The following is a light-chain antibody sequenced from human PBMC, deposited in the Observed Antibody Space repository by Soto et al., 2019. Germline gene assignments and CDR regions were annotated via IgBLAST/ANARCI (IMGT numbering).Light chain of an antibody. CDR3: QQYKDWRT. J-gene: IGKJ1*01. CDR1: QTIDNK. CDR2: GAS. Sequence: IVMTQSPATLSVSPGERATLSCRASQTIDNKLAWYQQRPGQAPRLLIYGASIRATGIPARFRGSGSGTELTLTISGLQSEYFRVYYCQQYKDWRTFGQGTNVDIK. V-gene: IGKV3-15*01.